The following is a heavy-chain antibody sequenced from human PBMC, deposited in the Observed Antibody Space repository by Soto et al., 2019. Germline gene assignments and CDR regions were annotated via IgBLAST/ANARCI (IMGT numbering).Heavy chain of an antibody. J-gene: IGHJ5*02. CDR3: ATGWDPNWFDP. V-gene: IGHV3-66*01. D-gene: IGHD1-26*01. Sequence: PGGSLRLSCAASGFTVSSNYMSWVRQAPGKGLEWASLIYSGGSTYYADSVKGRFTISRDNSMNTLYLQMNRLRAEDTAVYYCATGWDPNWFDPWGQGTLVTVS. CDR2: IYSGGST. CDR1: GFTVSSNY.